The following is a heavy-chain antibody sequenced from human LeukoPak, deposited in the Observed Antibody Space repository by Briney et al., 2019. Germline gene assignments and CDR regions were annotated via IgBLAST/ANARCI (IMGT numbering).Heavy chain of an antibody. J-gene: IGHJ4*02. Sequence: ASVKVSCKASGYTFTGFTINWVRQAPGQRLEWMGWINTGNGNTKYSQKFQGRVTITRDTTASTAYMELSSLRSEDTAIYYCARVNGYSFDYWGQGALVTVSS. D-gene: IGHD2-8*01. V-gene: IGHV1-3*04. CDR2: INTGNGNT. CDR3: ARVNGYSFDY. CDR1: GYTFTGFT.